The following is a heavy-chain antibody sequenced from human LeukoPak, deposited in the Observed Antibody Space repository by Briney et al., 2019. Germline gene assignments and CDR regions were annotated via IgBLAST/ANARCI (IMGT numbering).Heavy chain of an antibody. Sequence: ASVKVSCKASGYTFTGHYMHWVRQAPGQGLEWMGWINPRSGDTKFAQKFQGRVTLTRDTSISTADMEPSRLTSDDTAVYYCARGDYYDTSGYLDYWGQGTLVTVSS. CDR1: GYTFTGHY. CDR2: INPRSGDT. V-gene: IGHV1-2*02. D-gene: IGHD3-22*01. CDR3: ARGDYYDTSGYLDY. J-gene: IGHJ4*02.